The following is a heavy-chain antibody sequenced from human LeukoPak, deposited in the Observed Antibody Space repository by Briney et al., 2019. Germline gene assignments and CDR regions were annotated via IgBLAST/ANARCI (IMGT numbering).Heavy chain of an antibody. CDR1: GGSISSSSYY. V-gene: IGHV4-39*07. CDR2: IYYSGST. CDR3: ARTRGGGDGHNYDYYYYYMDV. Sequence: SETLSLTCTVSGGSISSSSYYWGWIRQPPGKGLEWIGSIYYSGSTYYNPSLKSRVTMSVDTSKNQFSLKLSSVTAADTAVYYCARTRGGGDGHNYDYYYYYMDVWGKGTTVTISS. D-gene: IGHD5-24*01. J-gene: IGHJ6*03.